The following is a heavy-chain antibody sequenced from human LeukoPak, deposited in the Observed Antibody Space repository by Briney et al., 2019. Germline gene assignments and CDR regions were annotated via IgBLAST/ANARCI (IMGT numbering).Heavy chain of an antibody. CDR1: GGSISSYY. Sequence: SETLSLTCTVSGGSISSYYWSWIRQPAGKGLEWIGRIYTSGSTNYNPSLKSRVTMSVDTSKNQFSLKLSSVTAADTAVYYCARVIVGAARAMYYYYYMDVWGKGTTVTVSS. D-gene: IGHD1-26*01. CDR3: ARVIVGAARAMYYYYYMDV. V-gene: IGHV4-4*07. CDR2: IYTSGST. J-gene: IGHJ6*03.